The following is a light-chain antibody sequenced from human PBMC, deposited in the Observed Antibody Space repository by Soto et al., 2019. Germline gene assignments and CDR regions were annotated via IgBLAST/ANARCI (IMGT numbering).Light chain of an antibody. CDR1: TSDIVGYNY. CDR3: NSYTSASFYV. J-gene: IGLJ1*01. Sequence: QSVLAQPASVSGSPGQSITISCTGTTSDIVGYNYVSWYQQHPGKAPKLLIYEVTSRASGVSHRFSGSKSGNTASLTISGLQAEDEAEYYCNSYTSASFYVFGTGTKVTVL. CDR2: EVT. V-gene: IGLV2-14*01.